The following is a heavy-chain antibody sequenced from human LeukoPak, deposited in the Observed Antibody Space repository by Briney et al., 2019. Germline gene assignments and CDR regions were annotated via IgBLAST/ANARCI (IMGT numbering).Heavy chain of an antibody. D-gene: IGHD2-21*02. J-gene: IGHJ4*02. Sequence: SETLSLTCAVYGGSFSGYYWSWIRQPPGKGLEWIGEINHSGSTNYNPSLKSRVTISVDTSKNQFSLKLSSVTAADTAVYYCARVVVTAIQIWGQGTLVTVSS. CDR3: ARVVVTAIQI. CDR1: GGSFSGYY. V-gene: IGHV4-34*01. CDR2: INHSGST.